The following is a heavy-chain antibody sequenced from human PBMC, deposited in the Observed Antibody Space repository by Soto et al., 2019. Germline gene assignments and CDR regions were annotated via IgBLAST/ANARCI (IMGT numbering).Heavy chain of an antibody. CDR2: IIPILGIA. CDR3: ARGPYSGSYSNNWFDP. Sequence: GASVKVSCKASGGTFSIYTISWVRQAPGQGLEWMGRIIPILGIANYAQKFQGRVTITADKSTSTAYMELSSLRSEDTAVYYCARGPYSGSYSNNWFDPWGQGTLVTVSS. V-gene: IGHV1-69*02. D-gene: IGHD3-10*01. CDR1: GGTFSIYT. J-gene: IGHJ5*02.